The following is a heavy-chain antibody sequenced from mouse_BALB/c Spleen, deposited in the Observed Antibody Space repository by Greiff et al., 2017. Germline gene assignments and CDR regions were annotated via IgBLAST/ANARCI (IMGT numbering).Heavy chain of an antibody. CDR1: GYSFTGYN. CDR2: IDPYNGGT. V-gene: IGHV1S135*01. J-gene: IGHJ4*01. CDR3: ARSREDAMDY. Sequence: VQLQQPGPELGKPGASVKISCKASGYSFTGYNMYWVKQSHRKSLEWIGYIDPYNGGTSYNQKSKGKATLTVDKSSSTAYMHLNSLTSEDSAIYYCARSREDAMDYWGQGTSVTVSS.